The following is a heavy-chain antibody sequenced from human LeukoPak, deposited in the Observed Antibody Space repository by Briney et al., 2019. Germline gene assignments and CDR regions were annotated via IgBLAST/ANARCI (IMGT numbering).Heavy chain of an antibody. CDR3: ARQRYYYGSGSAY. CDR1: GGSISSYY. D-gene: IGHD3-10*01. V-gene: IGHV4-39*01. CDR2: IYYSGST. J-gene: IGHJ4*02. Sequence: SETLSLTCTVSGGSISSYYWSWIRQPPGKGLEWIGSIYYSGSTYYNPSLKSRVTISVDTSTNQFSLKLSSVTAADTAVYYCARQRYYYGSGSAYWGQGTLVTVSS.